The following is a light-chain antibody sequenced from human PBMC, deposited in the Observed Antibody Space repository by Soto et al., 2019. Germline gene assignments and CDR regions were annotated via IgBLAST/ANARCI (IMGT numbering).Light chain of an antibody. CDR3: QQSYRTPT. Sequence: DIPMTQSPTTLSASVGDRVTITCRAGQSISSWLAWYQQKPGKAPKLLIYGASTLQSGVPSRFSGSGSGTDYTLTISSLQPEDFATYYCQQSYRTPTFGQGTRLEIK. V-gene: IGKV1-39*01. J-gene: IGKJ5*01. CDR1: QSISSW. CDR2: GAS.